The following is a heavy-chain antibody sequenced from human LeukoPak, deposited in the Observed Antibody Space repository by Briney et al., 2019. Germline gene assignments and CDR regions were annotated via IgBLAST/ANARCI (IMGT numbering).Heavy chain of an antibody. D-gene: IGHD5-24*01. Sequence: SETLSLTCAVYGGSFSGYYWSWIRQPPGKGLEWIGEINHSGSTNYNPSLKSRVTMSVDTSKNQFSLKLSSVTAADTAVYYCARGDGYPRKYYFDYWGQGTLVTVST. CDR2: INHSGST. J-gene: IGHJ4*02. CDR3: ARGDGYPRKYYFDY. CDR1: GGSFSGYY. V-gene: IGHV4-34*01.